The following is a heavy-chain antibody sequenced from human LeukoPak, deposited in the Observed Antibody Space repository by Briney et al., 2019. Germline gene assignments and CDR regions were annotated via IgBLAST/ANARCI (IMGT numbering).Heavy chain of an antibody. CDR3: ATDKGVAGTFHWYFDL. CDR2: FDPEDGET. V-gene: IGHV1-24*01. J-gene: IGHJ2*01. CDR1: GYTLTELS. Sequence: ASVRVSCKVSGYTLTELSMHWVRQAPGKGLEWMGGFDPEDGETIYAQKFQGRVTMAEDTSTDTAYMELSSLRSEDTAVYYCATDKGVAGTFHWYFDLWGRGTLVTVSS. D-gene: IGHD6-19*01.